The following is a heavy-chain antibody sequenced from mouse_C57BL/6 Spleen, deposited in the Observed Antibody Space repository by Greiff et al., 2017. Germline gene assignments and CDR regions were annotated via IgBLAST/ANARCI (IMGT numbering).Heavy chain of an antibody. CDR2: IDPHSGGT. V-gene: IGHV1-72*01. CDR3: ARSGDSYYFDD. Sequence: QVQLQQPGAELVKPGASVKLSCKASGYTFTSYWMHWVKQRPGRGLEWIGRIDPHSGGTKYNAKFKSKATLTVDKPSSTAYMQRSSLTSEDSAVYYCARSGDSYYFDDWGRGTTLTVSS. D-gene: IGHD3-1*01. CDR1: GYTFTSYW. J-gene: IGHJ2*01.